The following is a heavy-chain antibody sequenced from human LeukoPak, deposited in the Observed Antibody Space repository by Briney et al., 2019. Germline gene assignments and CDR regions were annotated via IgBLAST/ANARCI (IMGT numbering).Heavy chain of an antibody. CDR2: INPNSGGT. J-gene: IGHJ4*02. CDR1: GYTFTGYY. V-gene: IGHV1-2*02. D-gene: IGHD2-2*01. CDR3: ARARLRSVVVPAALGGY. Sequence: ASVKVSCKASGYTFTGYYMHWVRQAPGQGLEWMGWINPNSGGTNYAQKFQGRVTMTRDTSISAAYMELSRLRSDDTAVYYCARARLRSVVVPAALGGYWGQGTLVTVSS.